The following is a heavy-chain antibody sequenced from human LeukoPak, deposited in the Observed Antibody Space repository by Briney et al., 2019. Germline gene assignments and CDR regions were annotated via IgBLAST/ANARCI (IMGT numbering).Heavy chain of an antibody. D-gene: IGHD2-21*01. CDR2: IYYSGST. V-gene: IGHV4-61*01. Sequence: QPSETLSLTCTVSGGSISSGSYYWTWIRQPPGKGLEWIGYIYYSGSTNYNPSLKSRVTILVDTSKNQFSLKLSSVTAADTAVYYCARPNRAAYGNDAFDIWGQGTMVTVSS. CDR1: GGSISSGSYY. J-gene: IGHJ3*02. CDR3: ARPNRAAYGNDAFDI.